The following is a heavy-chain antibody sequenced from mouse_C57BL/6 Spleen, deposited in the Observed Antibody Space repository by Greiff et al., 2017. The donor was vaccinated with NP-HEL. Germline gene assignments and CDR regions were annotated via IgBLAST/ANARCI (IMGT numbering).Heavy chain of an antibody. Sequence: QVQLQQPGAELVRPGSSVKLSCKASGYTFTSYWMHWVKQRPIQGLEWIGNIDPSDSETHYNQKFKDKATLTVDKSSSTAYMQLSSLTSEDSAVYYCARVPLITTAHYYAMDYWGQGTSVTVSS. V-gene: IGHV1-52*01. CDR2: IDPSDSET. CDR3: ARVPLITTAHYYAMDY. J-gene: IGHJ4*01. D-gene: IGHD1-1*01. CDR1: GYTFTSYW.